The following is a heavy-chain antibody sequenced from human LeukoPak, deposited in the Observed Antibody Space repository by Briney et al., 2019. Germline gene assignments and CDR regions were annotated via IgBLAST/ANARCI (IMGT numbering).Heavy chain of an antibody. D-gene: IGHD3-3*01. CDR1: GGSISSYN. CDR2: IYYSGST. J-gene: IGHJ4*02. V-gene: IGHV4-59*12. Sequence: SETLSLTCTVSGGSISSYNWSWIRQPPGKGLEWIGYIYYSGSTNYNPSLKSRVTISVDTSKNQFSLKLSSVTAADTAVYYCAREVQVTIFGVVIHYFDYWGQGTLVTVSS. CDR3: AREVQVTIFGVVIHYFDY.